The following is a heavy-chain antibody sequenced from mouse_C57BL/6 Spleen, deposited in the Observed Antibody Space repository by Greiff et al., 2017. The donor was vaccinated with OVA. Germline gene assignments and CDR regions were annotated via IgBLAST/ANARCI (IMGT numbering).Heavy chain of an antibody. CDR2: IYPSDSET. CDR3: ARDSSGYGFAY. J-gene: IGHJ3*01. V-gene: IGHV1-61*01. CDR1: GYTFTSYW. Sequence: QVQLQQPGAELVRPGSSVKLSCKASGYTFTSYWMDWVKQRPGQGLEWIGNIYPSDSETHYNQKFKDKATLTVDKSSSTAYMQLSSLTSEDSAVYYCARDSSGYGFAYWGRGTLVTVSA. D-gene: IGHD3-2*02.